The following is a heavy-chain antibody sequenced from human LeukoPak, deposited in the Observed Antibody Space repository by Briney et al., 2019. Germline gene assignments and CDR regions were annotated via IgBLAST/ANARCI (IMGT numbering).Heavy chain of an antibody. V-gene: IGHV1-69*13. D-gene: IGHD3-22*01. J-gene: IGHJ4*02. Sequence: SVKVSCKASGGTFSSYAISWVRQAPGQGLEWMGGIIPIFGTANYAQKFQGRVTITADESTSTAYMELSSLRSEDTAVYYCARDRYDSSGNYYFDYWGQGTLVTVSS. CDR1: GGTFSSYA. CDR2: IIPIFGTA. CDR3: ARDRYDSSGNYYFDY.